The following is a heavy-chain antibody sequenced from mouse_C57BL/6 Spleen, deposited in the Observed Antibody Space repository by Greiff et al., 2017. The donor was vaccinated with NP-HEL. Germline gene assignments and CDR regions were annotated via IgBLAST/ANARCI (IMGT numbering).Heavy chain of an antibody. V-gene: IGHV1-64*01. J-gene: IGHJ1*03. CDR2: IHPNSGST. Sequence: VKLQQPGAELVKPGASVKLSCKASGYTFTSYWMHWVKQRPGQGLEWIGMIHPNSGSTNYNEKFKSKATLTVDKSSSTAYMQLSSLTSEDSAVYYCATNYYGSSFYWYFDVWGTGTTVTVSS. D-gene: IGHD1-1*01. CDR1: GYTFTSYW. CDR3: ATNYYGSSFYWYFDV.